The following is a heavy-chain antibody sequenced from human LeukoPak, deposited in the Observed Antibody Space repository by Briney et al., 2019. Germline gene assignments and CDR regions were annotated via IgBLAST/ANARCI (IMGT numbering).Heavy chain of an antibody. J-gene: IGHJ4*02. CDR3: ARGIAAAGLPSRY. V-gene: IGHV4-39*01. Sequence: SETLSLTCTVSGGSISSSSYYWGWIRQPPGKGLEWIGSIYYGGSTYYNPSLKSRVTISVDTSKNQFSLKLSSVTAADTAVYYCARGIAAAGLPSRYWGQGTLVTVSS. D-gene: IGHD6-13*01. CDR2: IYYGGST. CDR1: GGSISSSSYY.